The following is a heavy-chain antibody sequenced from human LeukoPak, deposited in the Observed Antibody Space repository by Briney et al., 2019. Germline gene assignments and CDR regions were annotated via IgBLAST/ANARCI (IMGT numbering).Heavy chain of an antibody. Sequence: PSETLSLTCTVSGGSISSYYWSWIRQPAGKGLEWIGRIYTSGSTNYNPSLKSRVTMSVDTSKNQFSLKLSSVTAADTAVYYCAREWVVPAAHYYGMDVWGQGTTVTVSS. CDR3: AREWVVPAAHYYGMDV. V-gene: IGHV4-4*07. CDR2: IYTSGST. J-gene: IGHJ6*02. CDR1: GGSISSYY. D-gene: IGHD2-2*01.